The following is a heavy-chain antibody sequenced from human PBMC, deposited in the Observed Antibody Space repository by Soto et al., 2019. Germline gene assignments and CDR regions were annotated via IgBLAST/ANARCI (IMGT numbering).Heavy chain of an antibody. D-gene: IGHD3-10*01. CDR1: GGSISSGGYY. CDR3: ARGVELYGLDV. Sequence: QVQLQESGPGLVKPSQTLSLTCTVSGGSISSGGYYWSWIRQHPGKGLEWIGYIYYSGSTYYNPSLKSRVTISRATSENQFSLKLYSVSAADTAVYYCARGVELYGLDVWGQGTTVTVSS. CDR2: IYYSGST. J-gene: IGHJ6*02. V-gene: IGHV4-31*03.